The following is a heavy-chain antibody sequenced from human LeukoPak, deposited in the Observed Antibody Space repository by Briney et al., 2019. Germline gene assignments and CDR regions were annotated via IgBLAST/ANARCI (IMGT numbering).Heavy chain of an antibody. CDR2: INPNSGGT. Sequence: ASVKVSCKASGYTFTGYYMHWLRQAPGQGLEWMGWINPNSGGTNYAQKFQGRVTMTRDTSISTAYMELSRLRSDDTAVYYCARDRGYCSSTSCYEGGFWFDPWGQGTLVTVSS. CDR1: GYTFTGYY. D-gene: IGHD2-2*01. J-gene: IGHJ5*02. V-gene: IGHV1-2*02. CDR3: ARDRGYCSSTSCYEGGFWFDP.